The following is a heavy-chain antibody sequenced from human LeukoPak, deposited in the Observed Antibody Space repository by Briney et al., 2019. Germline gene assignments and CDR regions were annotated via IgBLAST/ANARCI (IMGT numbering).Heavy chain of an antibody. V-gene: IGHV3-74*01. CDR1: GFTFSSYW. D-gene: IGHD2-21*01. J-gene: IGHJ6*02. CDR3: ASETESRVIGDYYYYYGMDV. CDR2: INSDGSST. Sequence: GGSLRLSCAASGFTFSSYWMHWVRQAPGKGLVWVSRINSDGSSTSYADSVKGRFTISRDNAKNTLYLQMNSLRAEDTAVYYCASETESRVIGDYYYYYGMDVWGQGATVTVSS.